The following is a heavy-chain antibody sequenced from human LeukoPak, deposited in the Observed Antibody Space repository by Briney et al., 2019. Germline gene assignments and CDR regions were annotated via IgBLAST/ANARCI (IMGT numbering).Heavy chain of an antibody. D-gene: IGHD2-2*01. CDR2: INCNSGDA. CDR3: ATNSNPVVPAGNGVDY. J-gene: IGHJ4*02. V-gene: IGHV1-2*02. CDR1: GYTFTEHY. Sequence: GASVQVSCKASGYTFTEHYIYWLRQAPGQGLEWVGRINCNSGDATSAQKFQGRVTMTRDTSVSTAYMDLSSVTADDTAVYYCATNSNPVVPAGNGVDYWGQGTLVTVSS.